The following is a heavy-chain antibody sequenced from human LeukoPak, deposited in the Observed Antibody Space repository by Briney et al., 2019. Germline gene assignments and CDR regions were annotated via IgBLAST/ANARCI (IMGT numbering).Heavy chain of an antibody. J-gene: IGHJ4*02. CDR2: IYYTGTT. D-gene: IGHD3-3*01. Sequence: LETLSLTCTVSGSYISSSSYSWGWIRQPPGKGLEWIGNIYYTGTTYSNPSLKSRVTISVDTSKNQFSLKLSSVTAADTAVYYCARGAHFGVVPFDYWGQGTLVTVSS. CDR1: GSYISSSSYS. V-gene: IGHV4-39*07. CDR3: ARGAHFGVVPFDY.